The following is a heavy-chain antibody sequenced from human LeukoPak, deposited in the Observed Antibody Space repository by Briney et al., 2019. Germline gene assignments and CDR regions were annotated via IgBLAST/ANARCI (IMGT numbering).Heavy chain of an antibody. CDR2: IIPIFGTA. D-gene: IGHD5-18*01. V-gene: IGHV1-69*13. CDR1: GGTFSSYA. CDR3: ARGYSYGIHLDY. J-gene: IGHJ4*02. Sequence: ASVKVSCKASGGTFSSYAISWVRQAPGQGLEWMGGIIPIFGTANYAQKFQGRVTITADESTSTAYMELSSLRSEDTAVYYCARGYSYGIHLDYWGQRTLVTVSS.